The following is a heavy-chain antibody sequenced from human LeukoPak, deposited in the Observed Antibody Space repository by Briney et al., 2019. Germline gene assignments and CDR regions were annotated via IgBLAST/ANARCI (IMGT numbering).Heavy chain of an antibody. CDR3: ARDYYYDSSGRDAFDI. V-gene: IGHV3-30-3*01. D-gene: IGHD3-22*01. J-gene: IGHJ3*02. CDR2: ISYDGSNK. CDR1: GFTFSGYA. Sequence: SGGSLRLSCAASGFTFSGYAMHWVRQAPGKGLEWVAVISYDGSNKYYADSVKGRFTISRDNSKNTLYLQMNSLRAEDTAVYYCARDYYYDSSGRDAFDIWGQGTMVTVSS.